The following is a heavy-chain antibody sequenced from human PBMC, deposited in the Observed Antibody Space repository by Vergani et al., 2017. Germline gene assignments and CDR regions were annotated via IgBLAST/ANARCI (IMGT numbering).Heavy chain of an antibody. CDR1: GFTFDDYA. Sequence: DVQLVESGGGLVQPGRSLRLSCAASGFTFDDYAMHWVRQAPGKGLEWVSGISWNSGSIGYADSVKGRFTISRDNAKNSLYLQMNSLRAEDTALYYCAKDMFHYYYGMDVWGQGTTVTVSS. CDR3: AKDMFHYYYGMDV. CDR2: ISWNSGSI. J-gene: IGHJ6*02. V-gene: IGHV3-9*01.